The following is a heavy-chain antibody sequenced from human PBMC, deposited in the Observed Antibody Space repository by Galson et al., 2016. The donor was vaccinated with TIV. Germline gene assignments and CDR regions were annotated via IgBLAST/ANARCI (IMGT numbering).Heavy chain of an antibody. CDR2: LRYNGNSN. Sequence: SLRLSCAASGFTFANYAMSWVRQAPGRGLEAVGILRYNGNSNYYLESVKGRFTMSRDTSKNTVYLEMNSLRTEDTAVYYCVRDICTSVDCDPFDYWGQGTLVSVSS. J-gene: IGHJ4*02. V-gene: IGHV3-30*04. D-gene: IGHD2-8*02. CDR3: VRDICTSVDCDPFDY. CDR1: GFTFANYA.